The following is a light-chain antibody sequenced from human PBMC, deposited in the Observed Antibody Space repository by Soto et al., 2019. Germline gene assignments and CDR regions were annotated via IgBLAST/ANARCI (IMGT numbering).Light chain of an antibody. Sequence: EIVLTQSPGTLSLSPGERATLSCRASQSVNSIYLAWYQQKPGRAPRLLIYGASSRATGIPDRFSGSGSGTDFTLTISRLEPEDFAVYYCHQYDSWTFGQGTKVDIK. V-gene: IGKV3-20*01. J-gene: IGKJ1*01. CDR2: GAS. CDR1: QSVNSIY. CDR3: HQYDSWT.